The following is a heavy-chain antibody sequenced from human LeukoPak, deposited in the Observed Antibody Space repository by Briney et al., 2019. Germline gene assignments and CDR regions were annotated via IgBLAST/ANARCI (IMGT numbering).Heavy chain of an antibody. CDR1: GLTFSNYA. J-gene: IGHJ4*02. CDR3: ARKLFEGWYPYDY. Sequence: PGGSLRLSCAASGLTFSNYAMHWVRQAPGKGLEWVAVISHDGSNKWYADSVRGRFTISRDNSKNTLYLQMNSLRAEDTAVYYCARKLFEGWYPYDYWGQGTLVTVSS. CDR2: ISHDGSNK. D-gene: IGHD6-19*01. V-gene: IGHV3-30*04.